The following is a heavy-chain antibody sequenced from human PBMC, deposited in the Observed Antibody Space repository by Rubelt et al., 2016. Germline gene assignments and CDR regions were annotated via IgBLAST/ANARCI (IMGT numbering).Heavy chain of an antibody. CDR1: GYSISSGYY. D-gene: IGHD3-10*01. V-gene: IGHV4-38-2*02. CDR3: ARDNTRGLGFVVWFDP. Sequence: QVQLQESGPGLVKPSETLSLTCTVSGYSISSGYYWGWIRQPPGKGLEWIGSIYHSGSTNYNPSLKSRVTMSVDTSKNQFSLKLSSVTAADTAVYYCARDNTRGLGFVVWFDPWGQGTLVTVSS. CDR2: IYHSGST. J-gene: IGHJ5*02.